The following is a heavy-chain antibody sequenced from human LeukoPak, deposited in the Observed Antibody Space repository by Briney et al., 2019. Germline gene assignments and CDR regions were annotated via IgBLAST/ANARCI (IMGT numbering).Heavy chain of an antibody. J-gene: IGHJ5*02. Sequence: PSETLSLTCAVYGGSFSGYYWSWIRQPPGKGLEWIGEINHSGSTNYNPSLKSRVTISVDTSKNQFSLKLSSVTAADTAVYYCARLLWFREIDWFDPWGQGTLVTVSS. CDR3: ARLLWFREIDWFDP. D-gene: IGHD3-10*01. CDR2: INHSGST. V-gene: IGHV4-34*01. CDR1: GGSFSGYY.